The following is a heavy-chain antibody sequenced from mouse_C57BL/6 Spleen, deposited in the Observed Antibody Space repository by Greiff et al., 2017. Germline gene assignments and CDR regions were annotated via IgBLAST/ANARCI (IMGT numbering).Heavy chain of an antibody. CDR3: ARLGDYDAFDY. CDR2: IHPNSGST. V-gene: IGHV1-64*01. CDR1: GYTFTSYW. Sequence: QVQLQQPGAELVKPGASVKLSCTASGYTFTSYWMHWVKQRPGQGLEWIGIIHPNSGSTNYNEKFKSKATLTVDKSSSTAYMQLSSLTSEDSAVYDCARLGDYDAFDYWGQGTTL. J-gene: IGHJ2*01. D-gene: IGHD2-4*01.